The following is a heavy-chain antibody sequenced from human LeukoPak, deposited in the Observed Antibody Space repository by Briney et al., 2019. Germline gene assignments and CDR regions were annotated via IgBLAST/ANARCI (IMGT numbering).Heavy chain of an antibody. Sequence: PGGSLRLSCAASGFTFSSYSMNWVRQAPGKGLEWVSSISSSSSYIYYADSVKARFTISRDNAKNSLNLQMNTLRAEDTAVYYCARGKDFYYYYMDVWGKGTTVTVSS. J-gene: IGHJ6*03. V-gene: IGHV3-21*01. CDR2: ISSSSSYI. CDR3: ARGKDFYYYYMDV. D-gene: IGHD3-3*01. CDR1: GFTFSSYS.